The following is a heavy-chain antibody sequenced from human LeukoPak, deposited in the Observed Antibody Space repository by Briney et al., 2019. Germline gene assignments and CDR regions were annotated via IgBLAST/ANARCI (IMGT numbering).Heavy chain of an antibody. D-gene: IGHD3-22*01. CDR3: AKDSRLLDAFDI. V-gene: IGHV3-30*02. CDR1: GFTFSSYG. CDR2: IRYDGSNK. J-gene: IGHJ3*02. Sequence: GGSLRLSCAASGFTFSSYGMHWVRQAPGKGLGWVAFIRYDGSNKYYADSVKGRFTISRDNSKNTLYLQMNSLRAEDTAVYYCAKDSRLLDAFDIWGQGTMVTVSS.